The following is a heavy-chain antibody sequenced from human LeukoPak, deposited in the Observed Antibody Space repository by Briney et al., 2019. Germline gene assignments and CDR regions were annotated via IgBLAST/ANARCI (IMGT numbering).Heavy chain of an antibody. CDR1: GGSISTYY. CDR2: TSFVGST. Sequence: SETLSLTCSVSGGSISTYYWIWIRQPPGKGLEWIGYTSFVGSTTYNPSVKSRVTISVDTSKNQFSLKLNSVTAADTAVYYSARASGSWSPPDYWGQGTLVTVS. J-gene: IGHJ4*02. CDR3: ARASGSWSPPDY. V-gene: IGHV4-59*01. D-gene: IGHD3-10*01.